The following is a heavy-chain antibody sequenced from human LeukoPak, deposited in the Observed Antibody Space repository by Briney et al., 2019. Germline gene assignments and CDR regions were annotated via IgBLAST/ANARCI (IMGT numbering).Heavy chain of an antibody. CDR1: GFTFSTYN. CDR3: ARVVWGGYRKDY. J-gene: IGHJ4*02. D-gene: IGHD3-16*02. Sequence: GGSLRLSCAASGFTFSTYNMNWVRQAPGKGLEWASYISSSSTIYYADSVKGRFTISRDNAKNSLYLQMNSLRAEDTAVYYCARVVWGGYRKDYWGQGTLVTVSS. V-gene: IGHV3-48*01. CDR2: ISSSSTI.